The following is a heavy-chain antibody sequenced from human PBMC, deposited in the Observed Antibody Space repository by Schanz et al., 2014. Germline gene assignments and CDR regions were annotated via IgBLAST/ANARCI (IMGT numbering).Heavy chain of an antibody. D-gene: IGHD2-2*01. CDR2: FIPILDVG. CDR1: GGTFSTYT. Sequence: QILLVQPGPEVKKPGASVKVSCKASGGTFSTYTISWVRQARGQGLEWVGRFIPILDVGNYAQQFQGRVTFTADKSTSTAYMELSSLRYEDTALYYCARGTMPGTFDIWGQGTMVTVSS. V-gene: IGHV1-69*02. CDR3: ARGTMPGTFDI. J-gene: IGHJ3*02.